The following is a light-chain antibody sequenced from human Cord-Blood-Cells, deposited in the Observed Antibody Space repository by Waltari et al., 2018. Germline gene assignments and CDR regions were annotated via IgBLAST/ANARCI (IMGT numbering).Light chain of an antibody. V-gene: IGLV2-14*01. CDR2: EVS. CDR3: SSYTSSSTYV. Sequence: QSALTPPASVSGSPGQSITLSCTGTSSYVGGYNHGSWYKHHPGKAPKLMIYEVSNRPSGVSNRFSGSKSGNTASLTISGLQAEDEAYYYCSSYTSSSTYVFGTGTKVTVL. J-gene: IGLJ1*01. CDR1: SSYVGGYNH.